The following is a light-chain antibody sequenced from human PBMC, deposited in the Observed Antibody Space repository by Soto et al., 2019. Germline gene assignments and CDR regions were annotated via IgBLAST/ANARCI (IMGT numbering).Light chain of an antibody. CDR2: DAS. J-gene: IGKJ5*01. CDR3: QQYNNWPFIT. Sequence: EIVLTQSPAALSLSPGEGATLSCRASQSVSSHLAWYQQKPGQAPRLLIYDASNRATGIPARFSGSGSGTDFTLTISSLEPEDFAVYYCQQYNNWPFITFGQGTRLEIK. V-gene: IGKV3-11*01. CDR1: QSVSSH.